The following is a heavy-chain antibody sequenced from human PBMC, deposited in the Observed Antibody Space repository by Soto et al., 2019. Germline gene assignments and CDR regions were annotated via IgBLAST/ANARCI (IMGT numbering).Heavy chain of an antibody. Sequence: EVQLVESGGGLIQPGGSLRLSCAASGFTVSSNYMSWVRQAPGKGLEWVSVIYSGGSTYYADSVKGRFTISRDNSKNTLYLQMNSLRAEDTALYYCAKGRGSSSSGTDYWGQGTLVTVSS. CDR2: IYSGGST. D-gene: IGHD6-6*01. V-gene: IGHV3-53*01. CDR1: GFTVSSNY. CDR3: AKGRGSSSSGTDY. J-gene: IGHJ4*02.